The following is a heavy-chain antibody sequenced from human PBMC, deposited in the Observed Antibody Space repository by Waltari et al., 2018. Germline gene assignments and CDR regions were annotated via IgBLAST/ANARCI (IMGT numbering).Heavy chain of an antibody. J-gene: IGHJ4*02. CDR1: GFTFSSSW. CDR2: INSDGSST. CDR3: ARVKTTVTTLRYFDY. V-gene: IGHV3-74*01. Sequence: EVQLVESGGGLVQPGGSLRLSCAASGFTFSSSWMNWVRQAPGKGLVWVSRINSDGSSTSYADSVKGRFTISRDNAKNTLYLQMNSLRAEDTAVYYCARVKTTVTTLRYFDYWGQGTLVTVSS. D-gene: IGHD4-17*01.